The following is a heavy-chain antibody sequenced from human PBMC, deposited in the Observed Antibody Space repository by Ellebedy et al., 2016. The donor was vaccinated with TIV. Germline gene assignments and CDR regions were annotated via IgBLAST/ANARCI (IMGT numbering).Heavy chain of an antibody. Sequence: GGSLRPSXAASGFTFSSYGMHWVRQAPGKGLEWVAVISYDGSNKYYADSVKGRFTISRDNSKNTLYLQMNSLRAEDTAVYYCAKDLNGMLSLYPFYYYYGMDVWGQGTTVTVSS. CDR3: AKDLNGMLSLYPFYYYYGMDV. CDR1: GFTFSSYG. CDR2: ISYDGSNK. D-gene: IGHD2-8*01. J-gene: IGHJ6*02. V-gene: IGHV3-30*18.